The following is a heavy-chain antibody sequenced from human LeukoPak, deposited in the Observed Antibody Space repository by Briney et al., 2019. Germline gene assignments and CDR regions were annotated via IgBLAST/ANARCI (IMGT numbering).Heavy chain of an antibody. V-gene: IGHV1-69*04. CDR2: IIPILGIA. CDR3: ARDFEKGDSSGYYDLGGYFDY. Sequence: ASVKVSCKASGYTFTNYGISWVRQAPGQGLEWMGRIIPILGIANYAQKFQGRVTITADKSTSTAYMELSSLRSEDTAVYYCARDFEKGDSSGYYDLGGYFDYWGQGTLVTVSS. D-gene: IGHD3-22*01. CDR1: GYTFTNYG. J-gene: IGHJ4*02.